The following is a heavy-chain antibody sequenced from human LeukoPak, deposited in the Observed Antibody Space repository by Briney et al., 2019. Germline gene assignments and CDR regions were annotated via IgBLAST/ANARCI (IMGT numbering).Heavy chain of an antibody. J-gene: IGHJ6*02. Sequence: GGSLRLSCAASGFTSSSYAMSWVRQAPGKGLEWVSAISGSGGSTYYADSVKGRFTISRDNSKNTLYLQMNSLRAEDTAVYYCAKVADYYYYYGMDVWGQGTTVTVSS. CDR2: ISGSGGST. V-gene: IGHV3-23*01. CDR1: GFTSSSYA. CDR3: AKVADYYYYYGMDV.